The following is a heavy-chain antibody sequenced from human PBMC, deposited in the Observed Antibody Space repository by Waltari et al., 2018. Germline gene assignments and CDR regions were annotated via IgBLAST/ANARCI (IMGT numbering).Heavy chain of an antibody. CDR1: GFRFTSSW. CDR3: ARDPTTATTFLLHYFDY. J-gene: IGHJ4*02. Sequence: EVQLVESGGGLVQPGGSLRLSCVASGFRFTSSWMAWVRQAPGKGLEWVANIKQDGSEKYYVDSVKGRFTISRDNAKNSLYLQMNSLRAEDTAVYYCARDPTTATTFLLHYFDYWGQGTLVTVSS. CDR2: IKQDGSEK. V-gene: IGHV3-7*01. D-gene: IGHD4-17*01.